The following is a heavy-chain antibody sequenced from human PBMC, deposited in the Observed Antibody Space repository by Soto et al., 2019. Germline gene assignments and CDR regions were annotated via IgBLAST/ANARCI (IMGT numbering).Heavy chain of an antibody. J-gene: IGHJ3*02. CDR3: ARDSPVVGATKVGAFDI. CDR2: IYYSGST. CDR1: GGSISSYY. V-gene: IGHV4-59*01. D-gene: IGHD1-26*01. Sequence: SETLSLTCTVSGGSISSYYWSWIRQPPGKGLEWIGYIYYSGSTNYNPSLKSRVTISVDTSKNQFSLKLSSVTAADTAVYYCARDSPVVGATKVGAFDIWGQGTMVTVSS.